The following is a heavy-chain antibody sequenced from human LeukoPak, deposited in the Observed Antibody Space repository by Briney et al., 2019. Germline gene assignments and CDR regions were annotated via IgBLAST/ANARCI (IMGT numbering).Heavy chain of an antibody. CDR1: GGSISSGSYY. J-gene: IGHJ5*02. V-gene: IGHV4-61*02. CDR2: IYTSGST. CDR3: ARVVYGDYAGDIYNWFDP. Sequence: SETLSLTCTVSGGSISSGSYYWSWIRQPAGKGLEWIGRIYTSGSTNYNPSLKSRVTISVDTSKNQFSLKLSSVTAADTAVYYCARVVYGDYAGDIYNWFDPWGQGTQVTVSS. D-gene: IGHD4-17*01.